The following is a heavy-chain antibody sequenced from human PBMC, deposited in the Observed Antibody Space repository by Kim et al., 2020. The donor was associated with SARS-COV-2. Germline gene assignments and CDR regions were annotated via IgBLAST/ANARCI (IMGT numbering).Heavy chain of an antibody. Sequence: AVSVKSRITITPDTSKNQLSLPLNSVTPEDTAVYYCASRRRYSGYEYFDYWGQGTLVTVSS. D-gene: IGHD5-12*01. CDR3: ASRRRYSGYEYFDY. J-gene: IGHJ4*02. V-gene: IGHV6-1*01.